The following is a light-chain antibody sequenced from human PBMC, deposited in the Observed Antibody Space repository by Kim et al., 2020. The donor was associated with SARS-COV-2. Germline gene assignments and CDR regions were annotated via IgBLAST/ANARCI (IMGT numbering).Light chain of an antibody. CDR3: QAWDSSTAV. Sequence: GAPGQTASITGSGDKLGDKYACWYQQKPGQSPVLVIYKDSKRPAGIPERFSGSNSGNTATLTISGTQAMDEADYYCQAWDSSTAVFGGGTQLTVL. CDR1: KLGDKY. J-gene: IGLJ2*01. V-gene: IGLV3-1*01. CDR2: KDS.